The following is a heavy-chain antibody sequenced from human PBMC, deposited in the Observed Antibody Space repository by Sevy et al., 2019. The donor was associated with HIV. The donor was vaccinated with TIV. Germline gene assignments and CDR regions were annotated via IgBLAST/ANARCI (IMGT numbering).Heavy chain of an antibody. CDR3: ARDLMVVAATTDAFDI. Sequence: GGSLRLSCAASGFTFSSYSMNWVRQAPGKGLEWVSSISSSSSYIYYADSVKGRFTISRDNAKNSLYLQMNSLRAEDMAVYYCARDLMVVAATTDAFDIWGQGTMVTVSS. D-gene: IGHD2-15*01. CDR2: ISSSSSYI. J-gene: IGHJ3*02. CDR1: GFTFSSYS. V-gene: IGHV3-21*01.